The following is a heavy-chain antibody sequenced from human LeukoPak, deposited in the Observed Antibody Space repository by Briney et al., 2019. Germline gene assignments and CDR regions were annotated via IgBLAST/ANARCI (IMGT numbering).Heavy chain of an antibody. CDR3: ARDGMIKGGYSYGYSIYIDY. V-gene: IGHV4-34*01. Sequence: PSETLSLTCAVYGGSFSGYYWSWIRQPPGKGLEWIGEINHSGSTNYNPSLKSRVTISVDTSKNQFSLKLSSVTAADTAVYYCARDGMIKGGYSYGYSIYIDYWGQGTLVTVSS. D-gene: IGHD5-18*01. CDR1: GGSFSGYY. J-gene: IGHJ4*02. CDR2: INHSGST.